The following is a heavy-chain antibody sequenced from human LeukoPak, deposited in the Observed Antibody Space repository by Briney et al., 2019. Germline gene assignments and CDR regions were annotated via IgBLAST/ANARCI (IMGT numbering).Heavy chain of an antibody. J-gene: IGHJ4*02. D-gene: IGHD6-13*01. CDR1: GGSISSSNW. Sequence: SETLSLTCAVSGGSISSSNWWSWVRQPPGKGLEWIGEIYHSGSTNYNPSLKSRVTISVDTSKNQFSLKLSSVTAADTAVYYCASSIAAAGHDYWGQGTLVTVSS. CDR3: ASSIAAAGHDY. V-gene: IGHV4-4*02. CDR2: IYHSGST.